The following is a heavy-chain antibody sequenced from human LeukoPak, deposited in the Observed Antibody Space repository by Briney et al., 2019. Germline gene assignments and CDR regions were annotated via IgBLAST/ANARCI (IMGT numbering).Heavy chain of an antibody. CDR1: GGSFSGYY. D-gene: IGHD6-13*01. Sequence: SETLSLTCAVYGGSFSGYYWSWIRQPPGKGLEWIGEINHSGSTNYNPSLKSRVTISVDTSKNQFSLKQSSVTAADTAVYYCARGVAAAGHAFDIWGQGTMVTVSS. V-gene: IGHV4-34*01. J-gene: IGHJ3*02. CDR2: INHSGST. CDR3: ARGVAAAGHAFDI.